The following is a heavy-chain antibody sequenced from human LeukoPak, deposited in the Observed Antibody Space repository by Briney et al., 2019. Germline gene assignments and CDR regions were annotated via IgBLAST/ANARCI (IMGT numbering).Heavy chain of an antibody. V-gene: IGHV1-2*02. D-gene: IGHD1-7*01. CDR3: ARDVGITGTTRGFDWFDP. CDR1: GYTFTGYY. J-gene: IGHJ5*02. CDR2: INPNSGGT. Sequence: ASVKVSCKASGYTFTGYYMHWVRQAPGQGLEWMGWINPNSGGTNYAQKFQGRVTMTRDTSISTAYMELSRLRSDDTAVYYCARDVGITGTTRGFDWFDPWGQGTLVTVSS.